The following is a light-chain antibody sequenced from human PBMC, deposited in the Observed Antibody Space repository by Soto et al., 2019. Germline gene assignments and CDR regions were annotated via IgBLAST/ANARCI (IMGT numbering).Light chain of an antibody. V-gene: IGLV2-14*03. CDR2: DVS. CDR3: SSYTSSSTLV. CDR1: SSDVGGYNY. J-gene: IGLJ2*01. Sequence: QSALTQPASVSGSPGQSITISCTGTSSDVGGYNYVSWYQHHPGKAPKLMIYDVSNRPSGVSNRFSGSKPGNTASLTISGLQDEDEADYYCSSYTSSSTLVFGGGTKLTVL.